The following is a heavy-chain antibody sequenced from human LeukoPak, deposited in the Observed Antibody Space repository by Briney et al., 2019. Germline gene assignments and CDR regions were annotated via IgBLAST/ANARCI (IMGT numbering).Heavy chain of an antibody. V-gene: IGHV3-23*01. J-gene: IGHJ4*02. CDR1: GFTFNSYS. D-gene: IGHD6-13*01. CDR3: AKDAAGPEY. CDR2: ISASGGET. Sequence: GGSLRLSCAASGFTFNSYSMTWVRQAPGKGLEWVSGISASGGETWYPDSVKGRFTISRDNSKNTLFLQMNSLRVEDTAIYYCAKDAAGPEYWGQGTLVTVSS.